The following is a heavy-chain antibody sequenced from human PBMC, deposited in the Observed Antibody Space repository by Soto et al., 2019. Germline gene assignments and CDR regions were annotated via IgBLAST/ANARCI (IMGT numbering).Heavy chain of an antibody. V-gene: IGHV3-74*01. D-gene: IGHD4-17*01. J-gene: IGHJ4*02. CDR2: INSDGGDT. CDR1: GFTFSWPW. Sequence: EVQLVESGGGLVQPGGSLRLSCAASGFTFSWPWMHWVRQAPGKGLMWVARINSDGGDTSYADSVKGRFTISRDNAKNTLYLQMNSLRAEDTAVYYCARGMTTEISRPLDYWGQGTLVTVSS. CDR3: ARGMTTEISRPLDY.